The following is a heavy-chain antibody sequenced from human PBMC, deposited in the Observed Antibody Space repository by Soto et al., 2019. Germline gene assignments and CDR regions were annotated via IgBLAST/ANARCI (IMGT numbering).Heavy chain of an antibody. Sequence: QVQLVQSGAEVKKPGASVKVSCKASGYTFTSYDINWVRQATGQGLEWMGWMNPNSGNTGYAQKFQGRVTMTRNTSISTAYMELSSLRSEDTAVYYCARGPEAIFGVVTPSYYYYYYGMDVWGQGTTASVSS. CDR3: ARGPEAIFGVVTPSYYYYYYGMDV. D-gene: IGHD3-3*01. CDR1: GYTFTSYD. J-gene: IGHJ6*02. V-gene: IGHV1-8*01. CDR2: MNPNSGNT.